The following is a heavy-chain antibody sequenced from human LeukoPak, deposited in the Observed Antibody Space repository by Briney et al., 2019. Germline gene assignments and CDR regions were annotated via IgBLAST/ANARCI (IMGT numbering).Heavy chain of an antibody. CDR1: GGSISSGDYY. D-gene: IGHD6-13*01. CDR2: IYYSGST. J-gene: IGHJ4*02. CDR3: ARLQAAAGPFDY. V-gene: IGHV4-30-4*01. Sequence: SETLSLTCTVSGGSISSGDYYWSWIRQPPGKGLEWIGYIYYSGSTYYNPSLKSRVTISVDTSKNQFSLKLSSVTAADTAVYYCARLQAAAGPFDYWGQGTLVTVSS.